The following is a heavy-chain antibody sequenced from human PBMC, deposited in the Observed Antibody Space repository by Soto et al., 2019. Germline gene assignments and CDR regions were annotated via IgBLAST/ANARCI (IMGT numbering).Heavy chain of an antibody. V-gene: IGHV3-7*01. CDR2: IKHDGSEK. J-gene: IGHJ4*02. CDR3: ARSVAASRDY. D-gene: IGHD6-6*01. CDR1: GFTFSSHW. Sequence: EVQLVESGGGLVQPGGSLRLSCAVSGFTFSSHWMSWVRQAPGEGLEWVANIKHDGSEKYYVDSVKGRFTISRDNAKNSLYLQMHSLRAEDTAVYYCARSVAASRDYWGQGTLVTVSS.